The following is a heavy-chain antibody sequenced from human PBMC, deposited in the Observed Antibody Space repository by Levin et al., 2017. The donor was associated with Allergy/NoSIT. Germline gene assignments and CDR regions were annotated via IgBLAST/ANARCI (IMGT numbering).Heavy chain of an antibody. CDR3: AKMDCSSINCYPDF. J-gene: IGHJ4*02. CDR2: ISWNSGSI. D-gene: IGHD2-2*01. CDR1: GFSFDDYG. Sequence: GGSLRLSCAVSGFSFDDYGMHWVRQAPGKGLEWVSGISWNSGSIIYSDSVKGRFTISRDNAKNSLSLQMNSLRVEDTALYYCAKMDCSSINCYPDFWGQGTRVTVSS. V-gene: IGHV3-9*01.